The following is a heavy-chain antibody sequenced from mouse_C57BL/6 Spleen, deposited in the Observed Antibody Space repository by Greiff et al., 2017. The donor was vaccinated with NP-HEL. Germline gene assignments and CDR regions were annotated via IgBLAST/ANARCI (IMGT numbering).Heavy chain of an antibody. CDR1: GYTFTTYP. CDR3: ARGPIYYYGSSYGDYAMDY. D-gene: IGHD1-1*01. Sequence: VQLPQSGAELVKPGASVKMSCKASGYTFTTYPLEWMKQNHGKSLEWIGNFHPYNDDTKYNEKFNGKATLTVEKSSSTVYLELSRLTSDDSAVYYCARGPIYYYGSSYGDYAMDYWGQGTSVTVSS. CDR2: FHPYNDDT. V-gene: IGHV1-47*01. J-gene: IGHJ4*01.